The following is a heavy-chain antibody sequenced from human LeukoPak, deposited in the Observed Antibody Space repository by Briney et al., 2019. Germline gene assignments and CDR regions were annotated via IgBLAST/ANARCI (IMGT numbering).Heavy chain of an antibody. CDR1: GFTFSDYY. Sequence: PGGSLRLSCAASGFTFSDYYMSWIRQAPGKGLEWVSAISGSGGSTYYADSVKGRFTISRDNAKNSLYLQMNSLRAEDTAVYYCARAKTMIVVEDAFDIWGQGTMVTVSS. CDR2: ISGSGGST. J-gene: IGHJ3*02. D-gene: IGHD3-22*01. CDR3: ARAKTMIVVEDAFDI. V-gene: IGHV3-11*04.